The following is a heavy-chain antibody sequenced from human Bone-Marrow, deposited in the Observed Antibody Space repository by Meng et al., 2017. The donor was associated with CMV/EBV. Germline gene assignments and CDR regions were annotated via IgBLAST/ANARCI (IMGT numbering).Heavy chain of an antibody. D-gene: IGHD3-3*01. J-gene: IGHJ6*02. V-gene: IGHV3-21*01. CDR3: ARDQTPAYYDFWSGQKPARNYYYYYGMDV. Sequence: GESLKISCAASGFTFSSYSMNWVRQAPGKGLEWVSSISSSSSYIYYADSVKGRFTISRDNAKNSLYLQMNSLRAEDTAVYYCARDQTPAYYDFWSGQKPARNYYYYYGMDVWGQGTTVTFSS. CDR2: ISSSSSYI. CDR1: GFTFSSYS.